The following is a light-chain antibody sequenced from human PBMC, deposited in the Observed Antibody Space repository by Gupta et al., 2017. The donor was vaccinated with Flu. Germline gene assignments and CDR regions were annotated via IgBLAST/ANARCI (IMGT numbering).Light chain of an antibody. CDR1: QSVSTY. CDR3: QQRSNWPPGYT. J-gene: IGKJ2*01. CDR2: DAS. V-gene: IGKV3-11*01. Sequence: EIVLTQSPATLSLSPGDRATLSCMASQSVSTYLAWYQQKPGQAPKLLIYDASNRATGIPARFSGSGSGTDFTLTISSLESEDFAVYYCQQRSNWPPGYTFGQGTKLEIK.